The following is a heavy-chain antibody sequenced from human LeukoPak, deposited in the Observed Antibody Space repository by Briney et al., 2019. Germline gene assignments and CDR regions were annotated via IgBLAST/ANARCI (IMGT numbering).Heavy chain of an antibody. J-gene: IGHJ4*02. CDR1: GGSISSGGYY. V-gene: IGHV4-30-2*01. CDR3: ARGKDSIVVVPAATLEFVH. D-gene: IGHD2-2*01. CDR2: IYHSGST. Sequence: SETLSLTCTVSGGSISSGGYYWSWIRQPPGKGLEWIGYIYHSGSTYFNPSLKSRVTISVDRSKNQFSLKLSSVTAADTAVYYCARGKDSIVVVPAATLEFVHWGQGTLVTVSS.